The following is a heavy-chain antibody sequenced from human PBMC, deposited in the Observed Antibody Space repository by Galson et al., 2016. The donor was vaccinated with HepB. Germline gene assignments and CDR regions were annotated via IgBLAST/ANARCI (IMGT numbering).Heavy chain of an antibody. CDR2: TYYRSKWYN. D-gene: IGHD1-14*01. V-gene: IGHV6-1*01. Sequence: CAISGDSVSKKSVAWNWIRQSPSRGLEWLGRTYYRSKWYNDYADSVKSRLIINPDTSKNQFSLQLKSVTPEDTAVYYCARGAEADHLLPRENYFDAWGQGTLVTVSS. CDR1: GDSVSKKSVA. CDR3: ARGAEADHLLPRENYFDA. J-gene: IGHJ4*02.